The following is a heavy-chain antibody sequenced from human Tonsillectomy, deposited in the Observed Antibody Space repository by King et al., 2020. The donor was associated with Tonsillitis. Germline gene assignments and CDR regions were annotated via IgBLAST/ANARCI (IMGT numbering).Heavy chain of an antibody. Sequence: VQLVQSGGGVVQPGRSLRLSCAASGFTFSTYGMHWVRQAPGKGLEWVATIWYDGSNEYYAVSVKGRFTISRDNSKNTLYLQMNSLRVEDTAVYYCAKESQMKGAGATIDYWGQGTLVTVSS. J-gene: IGHJ4*02. D-gene: IGHD1-26*01. V-gene: IGHV3-33*06. CDR2: IWYDGSNE. CDR1: GFTFSTYG. CDR3: AKESQMKGAGATIDY.